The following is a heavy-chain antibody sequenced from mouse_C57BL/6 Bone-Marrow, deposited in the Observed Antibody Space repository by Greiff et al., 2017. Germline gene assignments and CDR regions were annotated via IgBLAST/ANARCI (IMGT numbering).Heavy chain of an antibody. Sequence: EVQGVESGGGLVKPGGSLKLSCAASGFTFSSYALSWVRQTPEKRLEWVATISDGGSYTYYPDNVKGRFTISRDNAKNNLYLQMSHLKSEDTAMYYCARDSYYGSSYRYWYFDVWGTGTTVTVSS. D-gene: IGHD1-1*01. J-gene: IGHJ1*03. CDR1: GFTFSSYA. CDR3: ARDSYYGSSYRYWYFDV. CDR2: ISDGGSYT. V-gene: IGHV5-4*01.